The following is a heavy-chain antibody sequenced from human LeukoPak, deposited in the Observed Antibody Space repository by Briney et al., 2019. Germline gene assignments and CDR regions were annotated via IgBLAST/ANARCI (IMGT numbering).Heavy chain of an antibody. J-gene: IGHJ4*02. Sequence: PAGSLRLSYAASGCSFSSYSMIWVRQAPGKGLEWVSSISISSSYIYYADSVKGRFTISRDNAKTSLYLQMNSLRAEDTAVYYCARARDYYGSGSYYNIDYWGQGTLVTVSS. CDR1: GCSFSSYS. V-gene: IGHV3-21*01. D-gene: IGHD3-10*01. CDR3: ARARDYYGSGSYYNIDY. CDR2: ISISSSYI.